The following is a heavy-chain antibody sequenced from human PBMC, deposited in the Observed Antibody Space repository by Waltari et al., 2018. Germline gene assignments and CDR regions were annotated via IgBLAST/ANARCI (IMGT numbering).Heavy chain of an antibody. CDR1: GYPFNTYH. Sequence: QVHLVQSGAEVKKPGASVKISCKASGYPFNTYHTHWVRLAPGQGPEWMGVTYPDGVFTSYAHKFQGRVTITADESTSTAYMELSSLRSEDTAVYYCARGEAAAGLNWFDPWGQGTLVTVSS. CDR3: ARGEAAAGLNWFDP. D-gene: IGHD6-13*01. J-gene: IGHJ5*02. V-gene: IGHV1-46*02. CDR2: TYPDGVFT.